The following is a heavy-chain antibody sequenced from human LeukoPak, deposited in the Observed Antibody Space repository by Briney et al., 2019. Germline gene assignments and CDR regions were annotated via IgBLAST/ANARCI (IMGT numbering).Heavy chain of an antibody. D-gene: IGHD6-13*01. CDR2: MNPNSGNT. Sequence: ASVKVSCKASGYTFTSYDIHWVRQATGQGLEWMGWMNPNSGNTGYAQKFQGRVTMTRNSSISTAYMELSSLRSEDTAVYYCARGAVGGIAAAGVVVWFDPWGQGTLVTVSS. CDR3: ARGAVGGIAAAGVVVWFDP. J-gene: IGHJ5*02. V-gene: IGHV1-8*01. CDR1: GYTFTSYD.